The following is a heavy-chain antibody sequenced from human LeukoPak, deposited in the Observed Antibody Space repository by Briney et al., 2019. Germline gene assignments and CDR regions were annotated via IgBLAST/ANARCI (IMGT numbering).Heavy chain of an antibody. CDR1: GYSISSGYY. D-gene: IGHD3-10*01. CDR3: AREVSPPPYGSGSDMDV. J-gene: IGHJ6*03. Sequence: PSETLSLTCTVSGYSISSGYYWGWIRQPPGKGLEWIGSIYHSGRTFYNPSLKSRVTISVDTSKNQFSLKLSSVTAADTAVYYCAREVSPPPYGSGSDMDVWGKGTTVTVSS. CDR2: IYHSGRT. V-gene: IGHV4-38-2*02.